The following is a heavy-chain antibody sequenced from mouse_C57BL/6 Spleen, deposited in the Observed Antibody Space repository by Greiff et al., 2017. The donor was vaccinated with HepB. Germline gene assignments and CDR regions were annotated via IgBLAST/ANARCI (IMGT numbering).Heavy chain of an antibody. J-gene: IGHJ3*01. Sequence: VQLQQSGAELVRPGASVKLSCPASGFNIKDDYLHWVKQRPEQGLEWIGWIDPENGDTEYASKFQGKATITADTSSNTAYLQLSSLTSEDTAVYYCTTCYYGSSLWFADWGQGTLVTVSA. D-gene: IGHD1-1*01. V-gene: IGHV14-4*01. CDR3: TTCYYGSSLWFAD. CDR1: GFNIKDDY. CDR2: IDPENGDT.